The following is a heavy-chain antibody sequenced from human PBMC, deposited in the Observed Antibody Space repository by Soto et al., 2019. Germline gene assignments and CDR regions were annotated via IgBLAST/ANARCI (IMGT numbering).Heavy chain of an antibody. J-gene: IGHJ5*02. Sequence: LRLSCAASGFTFSSYAMSWVRQAPGKGLEWVSAISGSGGSTYYADSVKGRFTISRDNSKNTLYLQMNSLRAEDTAVYYCAKPPYYYDSSGYYYGYNWFDPWGQGTLVTVS. CDR2: ISGSGGST. V-gene: IGHV3-23*01. D-gene: IGHD3-22*01. CDR3: AKPPYYYDSSGYYYGYNWFDP. CDR1: GFTFSSYA.